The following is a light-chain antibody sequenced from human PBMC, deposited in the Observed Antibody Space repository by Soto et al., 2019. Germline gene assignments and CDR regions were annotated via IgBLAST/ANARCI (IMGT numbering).Light chain of an antibody. V-gene: IGLV2-14*01. CDR3: SSYTSSSTWV. Sequence: QSALTQPASVSGSPGQSITISCTGTSSEVGGYNYVSWYQQHPGKAPKLMIYDVSNRPSGVSNRFSGSKSGNTASLTISGLQAEDEADYYCSSYTSSSTWVFGGGTKLTDL. CDR2: DVS. CDR1: SSEVGGYNY. J-gene: IGLJ3*02.